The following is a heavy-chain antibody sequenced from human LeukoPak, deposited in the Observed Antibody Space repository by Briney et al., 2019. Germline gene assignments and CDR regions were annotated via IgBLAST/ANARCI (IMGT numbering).Heavy chain of an antibody. J-gene: IGHJ6*02. D-gene: IGHD4-17*01. Sequence: SETLSLTCTVSGGSISSSSYYWSWIRQPPGKGLEWIGYIYYSGSTNYNPSLKSRVTISVDTSKNQFSLKLSSVTAADTAVYYCARHGSGGGYGDYVPYYYYGMDVWGQGTTVTVSS. CDR2: IYYSGST. CDR3: ARHGSGGGYGDYVPYYYYGMDV. CDR1: GGSISSSSYY. V-gene: IGHV4-61*05.